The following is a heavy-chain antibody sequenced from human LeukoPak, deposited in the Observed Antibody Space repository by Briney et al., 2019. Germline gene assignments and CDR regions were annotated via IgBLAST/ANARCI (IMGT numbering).Heavy chain of an antibody. D-gene: IGHD6-13*01. J-gene: IGHJ4*02. Sequence: GGSLRLSCAASGFTFSNYAMYWVRQAPGKGLEWVAVISYDGSNKYYADSVKGRFTISRDNAKNSLYLQMNSLRAEDTAVYYCARTTRIAAADTFDYWGQGTLVTVSS. CDR2: ISYDGSNK. CDR1: GFTFSNYA. CDR3: ARTTRIAAADTFDY. V-gene: IGHV3-30*04.